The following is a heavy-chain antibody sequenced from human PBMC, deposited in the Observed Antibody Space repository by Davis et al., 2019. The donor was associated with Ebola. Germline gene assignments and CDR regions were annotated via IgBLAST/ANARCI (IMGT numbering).Heavy chain of an antibody. Sequence: PSETLSLTCGVYGGSFNGYYWNWIRQPPGKGLEWIGEINHSGSTNYNPSLKSRVTISVDTSKNQFSLKLSSVTAADTAVYYCARVRAVAGNFDLWGRGTLVTVSS. D-gene: IGHD6-19*01. J-gene: IGHJ2*01. CDR1: GGSFNGYY. CDR3: ARVRAVAGNFDL. CDR2: INHSGST. V-gene: IGHV4-34*01.